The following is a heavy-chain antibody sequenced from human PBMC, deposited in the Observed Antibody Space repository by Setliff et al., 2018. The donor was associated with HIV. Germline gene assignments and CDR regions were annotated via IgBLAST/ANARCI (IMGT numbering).Heavy chain of an antibody. CDR3: ARTRAPYFFDF. D-gene: IGHD1-26*01. CDR1: GTSINGYY. J-gene: IGHJ4*02. V-gene: IGHV4-4*08. Sequence: LSLTCSVSGTSINGYYWSWIRQSPRTRLEWIGYVSSIGNTNYNPSLKSRVTISVDTSKNQFSLQLNSVTAADTAVYFCARTRAPYFFDFWGQGAQVTVSS. CDR2: VSSIGNT.